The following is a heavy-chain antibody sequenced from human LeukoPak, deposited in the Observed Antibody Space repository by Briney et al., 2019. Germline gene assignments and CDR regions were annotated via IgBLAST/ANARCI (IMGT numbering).Heavy chain of an antibody. D-gene: IGHD2-15*01. CDR2: VGTTSDT. V-gene: IGHV3-23*01. CDR3: AKNIPGRPFDD. CDR1: GFTFTTHA. Sequence: RAGGSLRLSCASSGFTFTTHAMSWVTQAPGKGLEWVSTVGTTSDTYYADSVKGRFSISRDNSKNTLYLQMNNLRVEDTAVYYCAKNIPGRPFDDWGQGTLVTVSS. J-gene: IGHJ4*02.